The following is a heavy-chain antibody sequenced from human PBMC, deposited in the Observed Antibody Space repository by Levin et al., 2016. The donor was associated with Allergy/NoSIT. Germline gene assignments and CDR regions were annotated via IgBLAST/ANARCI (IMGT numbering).Heavy chain of an antibody. J-gene: IGHJ5*02. CDR2: IYYSGST. CDR1: GGSISSYY. D-gene: IGHD3-10*01. CDR3: ARERGGRGWFGDRASYWFDP. Sequence: SETLSLTCTVSGGSISSYYWSWIRQPPGKGLEWIGYIYYSGSTNYNPSLKSRVTISVDTSKNQFSLKLSSVTAADTAVYYCARERGGRGWFGDRASYWFDPWGQGTLVTVSS. V-gene: IGHV4-59*13.